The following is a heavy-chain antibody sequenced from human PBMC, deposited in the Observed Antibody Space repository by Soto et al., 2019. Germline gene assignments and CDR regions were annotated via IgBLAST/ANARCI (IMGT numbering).Heavy chain of an antibody. Sequence: GGSLRLSCVGSGFIFEDYGMNWVRQSPGKGLEWLSFINWSGGNIDYGDSVRGRFTISRDNFKKTLYLQMDSLRAEDTAVYYCARDGVGATTFFGYLDYWGQGALVTVSS. CDR1: GFIFEDYG. D-gene: IGHD1-26*01. CDR3: ARDGVGATTFFGYLDY. V-gene: IGHV3-20*04. CDR2: INWSGGNI. J-gene: IGHJ4*02.